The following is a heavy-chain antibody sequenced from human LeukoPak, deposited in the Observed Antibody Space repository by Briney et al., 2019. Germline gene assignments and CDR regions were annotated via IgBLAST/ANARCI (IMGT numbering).Heavy chain of an antibody. V-gene: IGHV1-46*01. J-gene: IGHJ6*02. CDR1: GYTFTSYY. Sequence: ASVKVSCKASGYTFTSYYMQWVRQAPGRGLEWMGITNPSGGSTSYAQKFQGRVTMTRDTSTSTVYMELSSLRSEDTAVYYCARTSVNSKQSMDVWGQGTTVTVSS. CDR3: ARTSVNSKQSMDV. D-gene: IGHD1-1*01. CDR2: TNPSGGST.